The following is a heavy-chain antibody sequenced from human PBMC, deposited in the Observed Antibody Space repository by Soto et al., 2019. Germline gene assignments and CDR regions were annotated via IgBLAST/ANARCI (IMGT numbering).Heavy chain of an antibody. J-gene: IGHJ5*02. CDR2: INSDGSST. D-gene: IGHD5-18*01. CDR1: GFTFSSYW. V-gene: IGHV3-74*01. Sequence: GGSLRLSCAASGFTFSSYWMHWVRQAPGKGLVWVSRINSDGSSTSYADSVKGRFTISRDNAKNTLYLQMNSLRAEDTAVYYCAREPQVDTAMVLEIGQPWGQGTLVTVSS. CDR3: AREPQVDTAMVLEIGQP.